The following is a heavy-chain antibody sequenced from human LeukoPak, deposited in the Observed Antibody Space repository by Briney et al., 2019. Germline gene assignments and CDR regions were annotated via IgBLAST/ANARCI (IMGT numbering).Heavy chain of an antibody. J-gene: IGHJ2*01. V-gene: IGHV1-69*08. CDR2: SIPMLNAV. Sequence: GASVKVSCKPSGGTFSTYSISWVRQAPGQGLEWMGRSIPMLNAVNYAQRFQGRVTITADKSTDTAYMEVSSLRFEDTAVHYCASPRPGAGDFRKLWYFDLWGRGTLVTVSS. CDR1: GGTFSTYS. CDR3: ASPRPGAGDFRKLWYFDL. D-gene: IGHD1-14*01.